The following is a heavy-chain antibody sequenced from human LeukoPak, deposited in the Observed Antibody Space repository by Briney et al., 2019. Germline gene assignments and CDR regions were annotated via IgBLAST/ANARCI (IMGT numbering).Heavy chain of an antibody. CDR3: AKYDVLTGRKTDY. CDR2: ISGGGSNT. Sequence: GGSLRLSCAASGFTFSSYAMSWVRQAPGKGLEWVSTISGGGSNTYYADSVKGRFTISRDNSKYTLYLQMNSLRAEDTAVYYCAKYDVLTGRKTDYWGQGTLVTVSS. J-gene: IGHJ4*02. CDR1: GFTFSSYA. V-gene: IGHV3-23*01. D-gene: IGHD3-9*01.